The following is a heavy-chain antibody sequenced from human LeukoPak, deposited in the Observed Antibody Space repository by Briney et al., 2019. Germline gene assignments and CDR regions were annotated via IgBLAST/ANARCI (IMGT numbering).Heavy chain of an antibody. V-gene: IGHV1-18*01. Sequence: ASVKVSCKASGYTFTSYGISWVRQAPGQGLEWMGWISAYNGNTNYAQKLQGRVTMTTDTSTSTAYMELRSLGSDDTAVYYCARGAPDSSGWYLSLYYYYYYMDVWGKGTTVTVSS. J-gene: IGHJ6*03. CDR1: GYTFTSYG. D-gene: IGHD6-19*01. CDR2: ISAYNGNT. CDR3: ARGAPDSSGWYLSLYYYYYYMDV.